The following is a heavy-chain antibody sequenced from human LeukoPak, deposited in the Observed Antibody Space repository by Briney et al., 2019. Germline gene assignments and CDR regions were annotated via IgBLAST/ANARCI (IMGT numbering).Heavy chain of an antibody. Sequence: GGSLRLSCAASGFGFSNYGMSWVRQAPGKGLEWVSCIKESGTGTHYADSVKGRFTISRDNSKNTLYLQMNSLRAEDTAVYYCAKAPVTSCRGAFCYPFDYWGQGTLVTVSS. V-gene: IGHV3-23*01. CDR3: AKAPVTSCRGAFCYPFDY. CDR2: IKESGTGT. J-gene: IGHJ4*02. D-gene: IGHD2-15*01. CDR1: GFGFSNYG.